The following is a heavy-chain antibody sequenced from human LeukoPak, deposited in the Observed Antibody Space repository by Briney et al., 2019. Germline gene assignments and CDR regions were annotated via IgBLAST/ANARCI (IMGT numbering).Heavy chain of an antibody. CDR2: IIPILGIA. V-gene: IGHV1-69*04. CDR3: ASTHEKLTIFGVVISDY. Sequence: GASVKVSCKASGYTFTSYGISWVRQAPGQGLEWMGRIIPILGIANYAQKFQGRVTITADKSTSTVYMELSSLRSEDTAVYYCASTHEKLTIFGVVISDYWGQGTLVTVSS. CDR1: GYTFTSYG. J-gene: IGHJ4*02. D-gene: IGHD3-3*01.